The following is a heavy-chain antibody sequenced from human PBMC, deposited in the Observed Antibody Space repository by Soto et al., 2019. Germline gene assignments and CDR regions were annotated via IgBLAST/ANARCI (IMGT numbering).Heavy chain of an antibody. J-gene: IGHJ4*02. CDR3: AREERYCTNGVCYTYFDY. CDR2: IKQDGSEK. D-gene: IGHD2-8*01. CDR1: GFTFSSYW. V-gene: IGHV3-7*01. Sequence: EVQLVESGGGLVQPGGSLRLSCAASGFTFSSYWMSWVRQAPGKGLEWVANIKQDGSEKYYVDSVKGRFTISRDNAKNSLYLQMNCLRAEDTAVYYCAREERYCTNGVCYTYFDYWGQGTLVTVSS.